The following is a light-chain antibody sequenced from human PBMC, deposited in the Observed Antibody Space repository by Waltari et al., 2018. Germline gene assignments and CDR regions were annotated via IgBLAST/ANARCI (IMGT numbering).Light chain of an antibody. CDR2: GNN. V-gene: IGLV1-40*01. CDR3: QSYDSSLTGSWV. Sequence: QSVLTQPPSVSGAPGQRVTISCTGSGSNIGAGFDVHWYQQLPGTAPKLLVYGNNSRPSGVPDRFSASKSGTSASLAITGLQAEDEAVYYCQSYDSSLTGSWVFGGGTKLTVL. CDR1: GSNIGAGFD. J-gene: IGLJ3*02.